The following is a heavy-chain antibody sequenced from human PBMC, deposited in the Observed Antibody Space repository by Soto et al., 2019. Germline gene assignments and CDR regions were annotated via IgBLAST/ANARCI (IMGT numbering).Heavy chain of an antibody. J-gene: IGHJ4*02. D-gene: IGHD1-26*01. CDR1: GGTFSSYA. CDR2: IIPIFGTA. Sequence: QVQLVQSGAEVKKPGSSVKVSCKASGGTFSSYAISWVRQAPGQGLEWMGGIIPIFGTANYTQKFQGRVTITADESTSTAYMELSSLRSEDTAVYYCARDGRDGIVGATGYFDYWGQGTLVTVSS. CDR3: ARDGRDGIVGATGYFDY. V-gene: IGHV1-69*01.